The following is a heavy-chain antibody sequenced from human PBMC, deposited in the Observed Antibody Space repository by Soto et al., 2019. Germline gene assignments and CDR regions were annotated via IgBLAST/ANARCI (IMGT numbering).Heavy chain of an antibody. V-gene: IGHV3-30*03. CDR1: GFTFSSYG. Sequence: GGSLRLSCAASGFTFSSYGLHWVRQAPGKGLEWVAVISDDGNKKYYADSVKGRFTISRDNSKYTLYLQMNSLRGEDTAVYYCTRGVPGDRMEYWGQGTLVTVSS. J-gene: IGHJ4*02. D-gene: IGHD2-2*01. CDR3: TRGVPGDRMEY. CDR2: ISDDGNKK.